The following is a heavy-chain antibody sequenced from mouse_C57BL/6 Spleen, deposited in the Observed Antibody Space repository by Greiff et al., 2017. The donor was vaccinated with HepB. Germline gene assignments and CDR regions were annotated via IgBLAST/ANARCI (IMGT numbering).Heavy chain of an antibody. D-gene: IGHD2-3*01. CDR1: GYSFTDYN. J-gene: IGHJ4*01. V-gene: IGHV1-39*01. CDR3: AREGDGYYAMDY. CDR2: INPNYGTT. Sequence: EVKVVESGPELVKPGASVKISCKASGYSFTDYNMNWVKQSNGKSLEWIGVINPNYGTTSYNQKFKGKATLTVDQSSSTAYMQLNSLTSEDSAVYYCAREGDGYYAMDYWGQGTSVTVSS.